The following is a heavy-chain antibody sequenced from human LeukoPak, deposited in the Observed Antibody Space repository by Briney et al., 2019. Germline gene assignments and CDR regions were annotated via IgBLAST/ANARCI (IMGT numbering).Heavy chain of an antibody. J-gene: IGHJ4*02. CDR1: GYTFTSYY. Sequence: EASVKVSCKASGYTFTSYYMHWVRQAPGRGLEWMGIINPSGGSTSYAQKFQGRVTMTTDTSTSTAYMELRSLRSDDTAVYYCAIGDYASGSYYNQFDYWGQGTLVTVSS. CDR2: INPSGGST. CDR3: AIGDYASGSYYNQFDY. V-gene: IGHV1-46*01. D-gene: IGHD3-10*01.